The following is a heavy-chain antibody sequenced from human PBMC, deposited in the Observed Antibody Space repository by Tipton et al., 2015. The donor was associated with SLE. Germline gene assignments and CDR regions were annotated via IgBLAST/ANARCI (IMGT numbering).Heavy chain of an antibody. CDR1: GFTFSRHW. CDR3: ARIPRISRPYYMDV. CDR2: IHEDGGEK. D-gene: IGHD2/OR15-2a*01. V-gene: IGHV3-7*01. Sequence: SLRLSCAASGFTFSRHWMSWVRQAPGQGLEWVANIHEDGGEKDYVDSVKGRFTHSRDNADNSVFLQMNILRADDTAVYYCARIPRISRPYYMDVWGKGTAVTVSS. J-gene: IGHJ6*03.